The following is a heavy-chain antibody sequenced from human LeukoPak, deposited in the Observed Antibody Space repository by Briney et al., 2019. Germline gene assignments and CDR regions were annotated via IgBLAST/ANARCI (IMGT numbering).Heavy chain of an antibody. Sequence: SETLSLTCTVSGGSISSYYWGWIRQPAGKGLEWIGRINTSGSTNYNPSLKSRVTMSVDTSKNQFSLKLSSVTAADTAVYYCARVAEAPYYYYGMDVWGQGTTVTVSS. CDR1: GGSISSYY. V-gene: IGHV4-4*07. J-gene: IGHJ6*02. CDR3: ARVAEAPYYYYGMDV. CDR2: INTSGST. D-gene: IGHD2-15*01.